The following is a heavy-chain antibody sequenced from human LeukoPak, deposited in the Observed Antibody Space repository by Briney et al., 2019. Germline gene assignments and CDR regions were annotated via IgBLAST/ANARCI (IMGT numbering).Heavy chain of an antibody. Sequence: SETLSLTCTVSGGSISSSSYYWGWIRQPPGKGLEWIGSIYYSGSTYYNPSLKSRVTMSVDTSKNQFSLKLSSVTAADTAVYYCARVQRSITMVRGVSTNWFDPWGQGTLVTVSS. CDR3: ARVQRSITMVRGVSTNWFDP. J-gene: IGHJ5*02. CDR1: GGSISSSSYY. CDR2: IYYSGST. D-gene: IGHD3-10*01. V-gene: IGHV4-39*07.